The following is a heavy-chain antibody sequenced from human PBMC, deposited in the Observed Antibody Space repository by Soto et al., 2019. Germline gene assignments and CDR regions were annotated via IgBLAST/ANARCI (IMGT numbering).Heavy chain of an antibody. CDR3: AKDRRLITGTWFDP. CDR1: GFAFSSYA. CDR2: ISGSGGST. V-gene: IGHV3-23*01. D-gene: IGHD1-7*01. J-gene: IGHJ5*02. Sequence: GGSLRLSCAASGFAFSSYAMSWVRQAPGKGLEWVSAISGSGGSTYYADSVKGRFTISRDNSKNTLYLQMNSLRAEDTAVYYCAKDRRLITGTWFDPWGQGTLVTVSS.